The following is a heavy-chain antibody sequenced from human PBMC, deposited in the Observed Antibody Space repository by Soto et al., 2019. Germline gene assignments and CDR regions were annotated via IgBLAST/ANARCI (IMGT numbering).Heavy chain of an antibody. Sequence: ASVKVSCKASGYTFTSYGISWVRQAPGQGLEWMGWISAYNGNTNYAQKLQGRVTMTTDTSTSTVYMELRSLRSDDTAVYYCARDGDFWSGYPYFDYWGQGTLDTVSS. D-gene: IGHD3-3*01. V-gene: IGHV1-18*01. CDR2: ISAYNGNT. J-gene: IGHJ4*02. CDR3: ARDGDFWSGYPYFDY. CDR1: GYTFTSYG.